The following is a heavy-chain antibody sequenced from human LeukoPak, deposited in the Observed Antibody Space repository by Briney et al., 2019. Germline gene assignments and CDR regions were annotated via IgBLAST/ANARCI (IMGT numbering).Heavy chain of an antibody. J-gene: IGHJ4*02. V-gene: IGHV4-59*01. CDR3: ARRGYSYDYFDY. CDR2: IYYSGST. Sequence: SETLSLTCTVSGGSISSYYWSWIRQPAGKGLEWIGYIYYSGSTNYNPSLKSRVTISVDTSNNQFSLKLSSVTAADTAVYYCARRGYSYDYFDYWGQGTLVTVSS. D-gene: IGHD5-18*01. CDR1: GGSISSYY.